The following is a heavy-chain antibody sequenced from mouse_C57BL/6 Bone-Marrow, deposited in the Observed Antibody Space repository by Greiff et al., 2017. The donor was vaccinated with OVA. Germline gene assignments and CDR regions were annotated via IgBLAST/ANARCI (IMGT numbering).Heavy chain of an antibody. J-gene: IGHJ1*03. V-gene: IGHV8-12*01. Sequence: QVTLKVSGPGILQSSQTLSLTCSFSGFSLSTSGMGVSWIRQPSGKGLEWLAHIYWDDDKRYNPSLKSRLTISKDTSSNQVFLKITSVDTADTATYYCARSEGWLLRDWYFDVWGTGTTVTVAS. D-gene: IGHD2-3*01. CDR2: IYWDDDK. CDR1: GFSLSTSGMG. CDR3: ARSEGWLLRDWYFDV.